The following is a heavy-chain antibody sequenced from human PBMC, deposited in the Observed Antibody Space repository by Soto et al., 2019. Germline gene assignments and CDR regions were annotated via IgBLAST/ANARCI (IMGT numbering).Heavy chain of an antibody. CDR3: ARHGVVVVAATPDAFEI. V-gene: IGHV4-39*01. Sequence: SETLSLTCTVSGGSISSSSYYWGWIRQPPGKGLEWIGSIYYSGSTYYNPSLKSRVTISVDTSKNQFSLKLSSVTAADTAVYYCARHGVVVVAATPDAFEIWGQGTMVTVSS. CDR1: GGSISSSSYY. CDR2: IYYSGST. D-gene: IGHD2-15*01. J-gene: IGHJ3*02.